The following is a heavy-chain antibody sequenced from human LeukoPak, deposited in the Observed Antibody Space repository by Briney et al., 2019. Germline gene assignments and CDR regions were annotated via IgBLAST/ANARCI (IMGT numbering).Heavy chain of an antibody. CDR3: ARAPHGYNYYPFDY. CDR2: INHSGST. V-gene: IGHV4-34*01. D-gene: IGHD5-24*01. J-gene: IGHJ4*02. CDR1: GGSFSVYY. Sequence: SETLSLTCAVYGGSFSVYYWSWIRQPPGKGLEWIGEINHSGSTNYNPSLKSRVTISVDTSKNQFSLKLSSVTAADTAVYYCARAPHGYNYYPFDYWGQGTLVTVSS.